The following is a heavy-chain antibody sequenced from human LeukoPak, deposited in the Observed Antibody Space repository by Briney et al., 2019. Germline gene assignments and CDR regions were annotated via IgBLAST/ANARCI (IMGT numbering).Heavy chain of an antibody. Sequence: GGSLRLSCAASGFTFSNYIMTWVRQAPGKGLEWVSYIKSGSSTIYYADSVKGRFTISRDNAKNSLYLQMNSLRAEDTALYYCAKTLVPSGIYHEDFFDYWGQGTLVTVSS. D-gene: IGHD1-26*01. J-gene: IGHJ4*02. CDR1: GFTFSNYI. CDR3: AKTLVPSGIYHEDFFDY. CDR2: IKSGSSTI. V-gene: IGHV3-48*04.